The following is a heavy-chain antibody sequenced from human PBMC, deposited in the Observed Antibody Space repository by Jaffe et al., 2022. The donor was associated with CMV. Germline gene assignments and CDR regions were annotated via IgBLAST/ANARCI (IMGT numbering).Heavy chain of an antibody. J-gene: IGHJ4*02. CDR1: GYTFTSYG. V-gene: IGHV1-18*01. Sequence: QVQLVQSGAEVKKPGASVKVSCKASGYTFTSYGISWVRQAPGQGLEWMGWISAYNGNTNYAQKLQGRVTMTTDTSTSTAYMELRSLRSDDTAVYYCARPADYYDSSGYYYSKPIPLYYFDYWGQGTLVTVSS. CDR2: ISAYNGNT. CDR3: ARPADYYDSSGYYYSKPIPLYYFDY. D-gene: IGHD3-22*01.